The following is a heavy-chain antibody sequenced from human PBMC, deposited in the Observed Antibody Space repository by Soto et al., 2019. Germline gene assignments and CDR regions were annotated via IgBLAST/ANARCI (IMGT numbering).Heavy chain of an antibody. Sequence: SETLSLTCTVSGGSIDRSSYYWAWIRQPPGKGLEWIGGRYSSGTTIYNPSLKSRVTISVDTSKNQFSLKLSSVTAADTAVYYCARAVEIVVVVAAINWFDPWGQGTLVTVSS. CDR2: RYSSGTT. CDR1: GGSIDRSSYY. D-gene: IGHD2-15*01. J-gene: IGHJ5*02. V-gene: IGHV4-39*07. CDR3: ARAVEIVVVVAAINWFDP.